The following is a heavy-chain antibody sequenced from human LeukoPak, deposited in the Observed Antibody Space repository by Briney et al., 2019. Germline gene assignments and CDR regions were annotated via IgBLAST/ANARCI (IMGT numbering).Heavy chain of an antibody. CDR2: MNPNSGNT. V-gene: IGHV1-8*01. Sequence: VASVTVSFKASGYTFTSYDINWVRQAAGQGVEWMGWMNPNSGNTGYAQKFQGRVTMTRNTSISTDYMELSSLRSEDTAVYYCARGRGYDFWSGDPYNWFDPWGQGTLVTVSS. J-gene: IGHJ5*02. D-gene: IGHD3-3*01. CDR3: ARGRGYDFWSGDPYNWFDP. CDR1: GYTFTSYD.